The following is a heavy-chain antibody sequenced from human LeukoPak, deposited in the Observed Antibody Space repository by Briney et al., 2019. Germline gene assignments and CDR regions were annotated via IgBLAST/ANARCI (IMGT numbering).Heavy chain of an antibody. J-gene: IGHJ4*02. CDR1: GFTFSSYW. V-gene: IGHV3-74*01. Sequence: PGGSLRLSCAAYGFTFSSYWMHWVRQAPGKGLVWVSRINSDGSSTSYEDSVKGRFTISRDNAKNTLYLQMNSLRAEDTAVDYCAREGGTVYYVDYWGQGTLVTVSS. CDR3: AREGGTVYYVDY. D-gene: IGHD1/OR15-1a*01. CDR2: INSDGSST.